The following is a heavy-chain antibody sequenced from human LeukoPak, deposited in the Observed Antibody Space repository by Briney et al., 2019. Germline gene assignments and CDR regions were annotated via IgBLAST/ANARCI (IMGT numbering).Heavy chain of an antibody. J-gene: IGHJ4*02. V-gene: IGHV4-34*01. CDR3: ARRGFYSSGYNY. CDR1: GGSFSGYY. Sequence: PSETLSLTCAVYGGSFSGYYWSWIRQPPGKGLEWIGEINHSGSTNYNPSLKNRVTISVDTSKNQFSLKLSSVTAADTAVYYCARRGFYSSGYNYWGQGTLVTVSS. CDR2: INHSGST. D-gene: IGHD3-22*01.